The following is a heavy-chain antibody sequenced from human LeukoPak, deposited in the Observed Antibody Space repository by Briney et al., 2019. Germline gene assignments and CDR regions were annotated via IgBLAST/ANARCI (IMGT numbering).Heavy chain of an antibody. Sequence: GESLKISCKGSGYSFTSYWIGWVRQMPGKGLEWMGRIDPSDSYTNYSPSFQGHVTISADKSIGTAYLQWSSLKASDTAMYYCARKYYDIPSYYYYGMDVWGQGTTVTVSS. CDR2: IDPSDSYT. J-gene: IGHJ6*02. V-gene: IGHV5-10-1*01. D-gene: IGHD3-9*01. CDR1: GYSFTSYW. CDR3: ARKYYDIPSYYYYGMDV.